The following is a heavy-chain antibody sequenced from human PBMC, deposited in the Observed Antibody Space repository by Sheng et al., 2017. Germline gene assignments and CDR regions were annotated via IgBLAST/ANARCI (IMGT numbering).Heavy chain of an antibody. CDR3: VRNGGAFDY. D-gene: IGHD4-17*01. V-gene: IGHV3-7*01. J-gene: IGHJ4*02. CDR2: VNPDGSDK. CDR1: GFSFSSHW. Sequence: EVQLVESGGGLVQPGGSLRLSCAASGFSFSSHWMSWVRQAPGKGLEWVANVNPDGSDKKYVDSVKGRFAISRDNAKNSLYLQMNSLRAEDTAVYYCVRNGGAFDYWGQGNPGHRLL.